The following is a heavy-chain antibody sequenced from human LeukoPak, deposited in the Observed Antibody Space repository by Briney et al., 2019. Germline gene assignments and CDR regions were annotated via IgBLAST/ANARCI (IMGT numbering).Heavy chain of an antibody. V-gene: IGHV4-59*01. D-gene: IGHD2-2*01. CDR3: ARGRYCGSTSCYANYYYYMDV. CDR1: GGSINSYY. J-gene: IGHJ6*03. CDR2: IYYSGST. Sequence: SETLSLTCTVSGGSINSYYWSWIRQPPGKGLEWIGYIYYSGSTNYNPSLKSRVTISVDTSKNQFSLKLSSVTAADTAVYYCARGRYCGSTSCYANYYYYMDVWGKGTTVTISS.